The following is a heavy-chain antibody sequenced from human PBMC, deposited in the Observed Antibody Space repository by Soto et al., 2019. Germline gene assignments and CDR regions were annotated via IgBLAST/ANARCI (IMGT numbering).Heavy chain of an antibody. Sequence: EVQLLGSGGGLVQPGGSLRLSCAASGFTFSTYALSWVRQAPGKGLEWVSGISHSGGGTYYADSVKGRFTISRDNSKNTLYLQMNSLRAEDTAVYYCAKGAFAFINYGYYMDVWGKGTTVTVSS. CDR3: AKGAFAFINYGYYMDV. CDR2: ISHSGGGT. D-gene: IGHD3-10*01. CDR1: GFTFSTYA. J-gene: IGHJ6*03. V-gene: IGHV3-23*01.